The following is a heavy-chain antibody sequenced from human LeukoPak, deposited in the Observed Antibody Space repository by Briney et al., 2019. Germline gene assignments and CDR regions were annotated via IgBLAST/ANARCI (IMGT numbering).Heavy chain of an antibody. Sequence: GGSLRLSCAASGFTFSSYEMNWVRQAPGKGLEWVSYISSSGSTIYYADSVKGRFTISRDNANNSLYLQMNSLRAEDTAVYYCARDFQTVGRGLGDYWGQGTLVTVSS. J-gene: IGHJ4*02. CDR2: ISSSGSTI. CDR3: ARDFQTVGRGLGDY. CDR1: GFTFSSYE. V-gene: IGHV3-48*03. D-gene: IGHD3-10*01.